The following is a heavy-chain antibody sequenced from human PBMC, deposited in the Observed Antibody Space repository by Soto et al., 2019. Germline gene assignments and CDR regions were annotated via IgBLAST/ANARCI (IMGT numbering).Heavy chain of an antibody. D-gene: IGHD6-19*01. CDR2: INAGNGNT. CDR3: LTYSSGGFDP. J-gene: IGHJ5*02. CDR1: GYTFTSYA. V-gene: IGHV1-3*01. Sequence: ASVKVSCTASGYTFTSYAMHWVRQAPGQRLEWMGWINAGNGNTNYADSVKGRFTISRDNAKNSLYLQMNSLRAEDTAVYYCLTYSSGGFDPWGQGTLVTVSS.